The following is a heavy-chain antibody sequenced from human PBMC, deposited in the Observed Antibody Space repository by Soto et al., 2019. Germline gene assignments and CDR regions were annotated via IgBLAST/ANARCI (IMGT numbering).Heavy chain of an antibody. J-gene: IGHJ4*02. V-gene: IGHV3-33*01. Sequence: PGGSLRLSCGAAGFMFSNHGMHWVRQAPGKGLEWVAVIWSDGNNRYYADSVKGRFTISRDNSKNTVYLQMSSLRVEDTAVYYCVRGDNWNDEASDYWGQGTLVTVSS. CDR3: VRGDNWNDEASDY. D-gene: IGHD1-1*01. CDR1: GFMFSNHG. CDR2: IWSDGNNR.